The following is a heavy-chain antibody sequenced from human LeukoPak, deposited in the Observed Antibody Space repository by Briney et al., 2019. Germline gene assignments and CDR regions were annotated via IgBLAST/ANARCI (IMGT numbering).Heavy chain of an antibody. J-gene: IGHJ4*02. CDR2: INPNRGMT. CDR1: GYTFTGYS. Sequence: ASVKVSCKASGYTFTGYSMHRVRQAPGHGGGGLGWINPNRGMTNYAQQFQGKVTMTRDTSISTAYMELSRLRSDDTAVYYCAILSGYDNHDYWGQGTLVTVSS. CDR3: AILSGYDNHDY. D-gene: IGHD5-12*01. V-gene: IGHV1-2*02.